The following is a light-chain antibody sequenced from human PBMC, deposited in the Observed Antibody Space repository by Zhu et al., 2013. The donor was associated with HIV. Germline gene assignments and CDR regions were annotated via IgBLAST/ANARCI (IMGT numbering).Light chain of an antibody. CDR3: QQYKTYPQS. Sequence: EIVLTQSPGTLSLSPGERATLSCRASQSFSSSYVAWFQQKPGQAPRLLIYGASSRATGIPDRFSGSGSGTDFTLTINSLQSEDFATYYCQQYKTYPQSFGQGTKLDLK. CDR2: GAS. V-gene: IGKV3-20*01. CDR1: QSFSSSY. J-gene: IGKJ2*03.